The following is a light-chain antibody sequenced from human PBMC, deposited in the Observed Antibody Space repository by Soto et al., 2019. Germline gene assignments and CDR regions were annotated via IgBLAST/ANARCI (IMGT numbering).Light chain of an antibody. Sequence: QSALTQPASVSGSPGPSITISCTGTSSDVGSYNLVSWYQQHPGKAPKLMIYEVSKRPSGVSNLFSGSKSGNTASLTISGLQAEDEADYYCCSYAGSITLFGTGTKVTVL. CDR3: CSYAGSITL. CDR2: EVS. V-gene: IGLV2-23*02. CDR1: SSDVGSYNL. J-gene: IGLJ1*01.